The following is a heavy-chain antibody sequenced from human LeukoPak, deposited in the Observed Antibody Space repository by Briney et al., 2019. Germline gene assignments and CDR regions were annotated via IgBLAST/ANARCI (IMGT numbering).Heavy chain of an antibody. CDR3: AKPTLVRGLIAYSFDY. CDR1: GXTFSQFD. CDR2: ISYDGSNK. V-gene: IGHV3-30*18. D-gene: IGHD3-10*01. Sequence: GGSLRLSCAASGXTFSQFDMHWVRQAPGKGLEWVTVISYDGSNKYFADSVKGRFTISRDNSKNTLYLQMNSLRAEDTAVYYCAKPTLVRGLIAYSFDYWGQGTLVTVSS. J-gene: IGHJ4*02.